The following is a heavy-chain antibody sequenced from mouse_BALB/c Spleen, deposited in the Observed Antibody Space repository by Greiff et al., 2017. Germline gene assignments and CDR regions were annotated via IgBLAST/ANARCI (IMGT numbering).Heavy chain of an antibody. CDR3: AREITTVYAMDY. D-gene: IGHD1-1*01. J-gene: IGHJ4*01. CDR2: INSNGGST. Sequence: EVKLVESGGGLVQPGGSLKLSCAASGFTFSSYGMSWVRQTPDKRLELVATINSNGGSTYYPDSVKGRFTISRDNAKNTLYLQMSSLKSEDTAMYYCAREITTVYAMDYWGQGTSVTVSS. V-gene: IGHV5-6-3*01. CDR1: GFTFSSYG.